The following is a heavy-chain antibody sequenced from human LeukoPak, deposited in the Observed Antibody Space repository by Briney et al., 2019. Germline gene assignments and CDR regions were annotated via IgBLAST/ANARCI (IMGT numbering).Heavy chain of an antibody. J-gene: IGHJ4*02. CDR1: GYSFTSYW. D-gene: IGHD3-22*01. CDR2: IYPGDSDT. CDR3: ARRLYYYDSSGAGYYFDY. V-gene: IGHV5-51*01. Sequence: GGSLKISCKGSGYSFTSYWIGWVRQMPGKGLEWMGIIYPGDSDTRYSPSFQGQVTISADKSTSTAYLQWSSLKASDTAMYYCARRLYYYDSSGAGYYFDYWGQGTLVTVSS.